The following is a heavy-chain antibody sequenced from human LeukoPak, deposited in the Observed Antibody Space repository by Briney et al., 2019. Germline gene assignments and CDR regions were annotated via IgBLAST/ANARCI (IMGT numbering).Heavy chain of an antibody. CDR2: FSYTGST. Sequence: SETLSLTCTVSGGSISSGEYYWSWIRQPPGKCLEWIGYFSYTGSTYYNPSVKSRVSISVDTSKNQFSLKLTSVTAADTAVYYCARALNGYFYAFDSWGQGTLVTVSS. D-gene: IGHD2/OR15-2a*01. CDR1: GGSISSGEYY. V-gene: IGHV4-30-4*01. J-gene: IGHJ4*02. CDR3: ARALNGYFYAFDS.